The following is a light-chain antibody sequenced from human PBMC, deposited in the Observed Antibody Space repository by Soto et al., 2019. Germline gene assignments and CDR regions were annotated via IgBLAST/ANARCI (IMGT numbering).Light chain of an antibody. J-gene: IGLJ2*01. CDR3: QSYDSSVV. CDR2: GNS. CDR1: YSNIGAGYD. V-gene: IGLV1-40*01. Sequence: QSVLTQPPSVSGAPGQRVTISCTGSYSNIGAGYDVHWYQQLPGTAPKLLIYGNSNRPSGVPDRFSGSKSGTSASLAITGLQAEDEADYYCQSYDSSVVFGGGTKVTVL.